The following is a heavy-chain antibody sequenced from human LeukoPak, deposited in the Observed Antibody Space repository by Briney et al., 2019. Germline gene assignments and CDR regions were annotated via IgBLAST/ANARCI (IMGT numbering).Heavy chain of an antibody. Sequence: SETLSLTCTVSGGPISSYFWSWIRQPPGKGLEWIGYIYYSGSTNYNPSLKSRVTISVDTSKSQFSLKLTSVTAADTAVYFCARSSSSPRFDYWGQGTLVTVSS. V-gene: IGHV4-59*01. CDR2: IYYSGST. CDR3: ARSSSSPRFDY. D-gene: IGHD6-6*01. CDR1: GGPISSYF. J-gene: IGHJ4*02.